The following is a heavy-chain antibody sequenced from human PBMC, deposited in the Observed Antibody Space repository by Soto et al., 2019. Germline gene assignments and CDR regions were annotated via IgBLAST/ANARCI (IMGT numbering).Heavy chain of an antibody. CDR3: ARVCSGGSCYVRAFDI. Sequence: GGSLRLSCAASGFTFSSYWMHWVRQAPGKGLVWVSRINSDGSSTSYADSVKGRFTISIDNAKNTLYLQMNSLRAEDTSVYYCARVCSGGSCYVRAFDIWGQGTMVTVS. V-gene: IGHV3-74*01. CDR1: GFTFSSYW. CDR2: INSDGSST. D-gene: IGHD2-15*01. J-gene: IGHJ3*02.